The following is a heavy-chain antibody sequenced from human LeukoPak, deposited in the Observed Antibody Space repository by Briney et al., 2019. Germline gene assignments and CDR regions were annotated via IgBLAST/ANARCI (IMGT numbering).Heavy chain of an antibody. CDR1: GYSLSSGYY. Sequence: SETLSLTCAVSGYSLSSGYYWGWIRQAPGKGLEWIGSIYQSGSTYYNPSLKSRVTMSVDTSKNQFSLKLSSVTAADTAVYYCARQYSGGWSMDVWGKGTTVTVSS. CDR3: ARQYSGGWSMDV. J-gene: IGHJ6*04. V-gene: IGHV4-38-2*01. CDR2: IYQSGST. D-gene: IGHD6-19*01.